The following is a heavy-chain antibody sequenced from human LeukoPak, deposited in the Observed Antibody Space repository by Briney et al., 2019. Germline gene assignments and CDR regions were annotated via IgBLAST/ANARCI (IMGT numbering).Heavy chain of an antibody. Sequence: GGSLRLSCAASGFTFSSYRMSWIRQAPGKGLEWVSYISSSGSTIYYADSVKGRFTISRDNAKNSLYLQMNSLRAEDTAVYYCARRRDSGSLQHFDYWGQGTLVTVSS. J-gene: IGHJ4*02. CDR1: GFTFSSYR. CDR3: ARRRDSGSLQHFDY. V-gene: IGHV3-48*04. D-gene: IGHD1-26*01. CDR2: ISSSGSTI.